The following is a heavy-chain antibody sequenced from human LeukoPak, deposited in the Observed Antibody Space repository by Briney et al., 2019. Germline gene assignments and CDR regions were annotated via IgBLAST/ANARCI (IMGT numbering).Heavy chain of an antibody. CDR1: GFTFSSYA. CDR3: AKEGGDTGLDAFDI. V-gene: IGHV3-30*18. Sequence: GGSLRLSCAASGFTFSSYAMTWVRQAPGKGLEWVAVISYDGSNKYYADSVKGRFTISRDNSKNTLYLQMNSLRAEDTAVYYCAKEGGDTGLDAFDIWGQGTMVTVSS. J-gene: IGHJ3*02. D-gene: IGHD2-21*02. CDR2: ISYDGSNK.